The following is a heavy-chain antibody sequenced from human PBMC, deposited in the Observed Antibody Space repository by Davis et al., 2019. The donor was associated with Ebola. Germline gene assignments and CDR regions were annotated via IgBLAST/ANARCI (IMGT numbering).Heavy chain of an antibody. CDR3: ARDHQWVFDI. Sequence: PSETLSLTCGVSGGSVSTSYSWGWVRQAPGKGLEWVSYISGGSGAIYYAASVKGRFTISRDNAKNSLFLQMNSLRDEDTAVYYCARDHQWVFDIWGQGTMVTVSS. CDR2: ISGGSGAI. D-gene: IGHD2-8*01. V-gene: IGHV3-48*02. J-gene: IGHJ3*02. CDR1: GGSVSTSYS.